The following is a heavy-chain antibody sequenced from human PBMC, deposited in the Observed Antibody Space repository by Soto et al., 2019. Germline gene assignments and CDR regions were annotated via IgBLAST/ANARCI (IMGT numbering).Heavy chain of an antibody. D-gene: IGHD2-2*03. V-gene: IGHV3-7*01. CDR1: GFTFSSYW. CDR2: IKQDGSGK. CDR3: ARDSDGYCSSTSCYGNDAFDI. J-gene: IGHJ3*02. Sequence: EVQLVESGGGLVQPGGSLRLSCAASGFTFSSYWMSWVRQAPGKGLEWVANIKQDGSGKYYVDSVKGRFTISRAKAKNSLYLQMNSLRAEDTAVYYCARDSDGYCSSTSCYGNDAFDIWGQGTMVTVSS.